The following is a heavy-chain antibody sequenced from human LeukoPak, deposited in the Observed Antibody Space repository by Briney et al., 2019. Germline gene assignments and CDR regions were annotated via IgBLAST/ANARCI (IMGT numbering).Heavy chain of an antibody. CDR3: ASGWALS. Sequence: SQTLSLTCAVSGDGVSNKNAAWNWIRQSPSRGLEWLGRTYYRSEWHTDYAFSVKGRITINADTSKNQFSLQLGYVTPEDTAVYYCASGWALSWGQGTLVTVSS. CDR2: TYYRSEWHT. CDR1: GDGVSNKNAA. J-gene: IGHJ5*02. V-gene: IGHV6-1*01. D-gene: IGHD1-26*01.